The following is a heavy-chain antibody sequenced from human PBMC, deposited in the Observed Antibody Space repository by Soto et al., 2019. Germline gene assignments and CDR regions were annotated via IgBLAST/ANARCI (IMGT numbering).Heavy chain of an antibody. CDR1: GFSLSTSGMC. D-gene: IGHD3-22*01. CDR3: ARIRTNYYDSSGYDD. J-gene: IGHJ4*02. V-gene: IGHV2-70*01. Sequence: SGPTLVNPTQTLTLTCTFSGFSLSTSGMCVSWIRQPPGKALEWLALIDWDDDKYYSTSLKTRLTISKDTSKNQVVLTMTNMDPVDTATYYCARIRTNYYDSSGYDDWGQGTLVTVSS. CDR2: IDWDDDK.